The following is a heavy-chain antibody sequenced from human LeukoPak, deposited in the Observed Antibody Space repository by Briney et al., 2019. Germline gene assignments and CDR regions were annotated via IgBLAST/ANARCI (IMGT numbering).Heavy chain of an antibody. J-gene: IGHJ5*02. CDR2: IYYSEST. Sequence: SETLSLTCTVSGGSISRYYWSWLRQPPGKGLEWIGYIYYSESTNYNPSLKSRVTISVDTSKDQFSLKLGSVTAADTAVYYCARAPNYYDSSGPLYNWLYPWGQGSLVTVSS. CDR1: GGSISRYY. D-gene: IGHD3-22*01. CDR3: ARAPNYYDSSGPLYNWLYP. V-gene: IGHV4-59*08.